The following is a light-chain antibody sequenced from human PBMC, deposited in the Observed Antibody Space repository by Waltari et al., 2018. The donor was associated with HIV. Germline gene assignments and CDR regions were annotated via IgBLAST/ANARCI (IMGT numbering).Light chain of an antibody. CDR2: SND. Sequence: QSVLTQPPSASGTPGQRVTISCSGRSSKIGSNYVNWYQPPPGTAPKLLIYSNDQRPSGVPDRFSGSKSGTSASLAISGLQSGDEADYYCAAWDDSLNGPVFGGGTKLTVL. V-gene: IGLV1-44*01. CDR1: SSKIGSNY. CDR3: AAWDDSLNGPV. J-gene: IGLJ2*01.